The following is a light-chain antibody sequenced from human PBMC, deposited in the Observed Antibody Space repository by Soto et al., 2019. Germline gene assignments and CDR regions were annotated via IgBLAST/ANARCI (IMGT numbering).Light chain of an antibody. CDR1: SGHSSYA. Sequence: QPVLTQSPSASASLGASVKLTCTLSSGHSSYAIAWHQQQPEKGPRYLMKLNSDGSHSKGDGIPDRFSGSSSGAERYLTISSLQSEDEPDYYCQTWGTGILVFGGGTKLTVL. J-gene: IGLJ2*01. CDR2: LNSDGSH. CDR3: QTWGTGILV. V-gene: IGLV4-69*01.